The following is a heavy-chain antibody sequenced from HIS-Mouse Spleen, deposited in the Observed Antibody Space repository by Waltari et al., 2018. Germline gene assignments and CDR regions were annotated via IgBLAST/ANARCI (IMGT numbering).Heavy chain of an antibody. D-gene: IGHD6-13*01. Sequence: QLQLQESGPGLVKPSETLSLTCPVAGGPISSSRYSWGWIRQPPGKGLEWIGSIYYSGSTYYNPSLKSRVTISVDTSKNQFSLKLSSVTAADTAVYYCAREIPYSSSWYDWYFDLWGRGTLVTVSS. CDR1: GGPISSSRYS. V-gene: IGHV4-39*07. CDR2: IYYSGST. J-gene: IGHJ2*01. CDR3: AREIPYSSSWYDWYFDL.